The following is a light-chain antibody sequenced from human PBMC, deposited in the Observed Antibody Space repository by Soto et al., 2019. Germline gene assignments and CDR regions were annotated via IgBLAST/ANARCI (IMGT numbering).Light chain of an antibody. Sequence: QSALTQPASVSGSPGQSITISCTGTSSDVGNYNYVSWYQQHPGKAPKLMIYEVSNRPSGVSNRFSGSKSGNTASLTISGLQAEDAADYYCSSYTSSDTLDVFGTGTKVTVL. V-gene: IGLV2-14*01. J-gene: IGLJ1*01. CDR2: EVS. CDR3: SSYTSSDTLDV. CDR1: SSDVGNYNY.